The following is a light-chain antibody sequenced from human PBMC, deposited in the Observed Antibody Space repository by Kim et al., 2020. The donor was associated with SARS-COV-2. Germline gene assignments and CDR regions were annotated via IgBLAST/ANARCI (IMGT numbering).Light chain of an antibody. J-gene: IGLJ1*01. CDR3: QVWDSDSDHIV. Sequence: SYELTQPPSVSLAPGETATITCGGCRIGYKSVHWYQQKPGQAPVLVIHFSTDRPSGSPERFSGSKSGNTATLTISGVEVGDEADYYCQVWDSDSDHIVFGTGTKVTVL. V-gene: IGLV3-21*04. CDR1: RIGYKS. CDR2: FST.